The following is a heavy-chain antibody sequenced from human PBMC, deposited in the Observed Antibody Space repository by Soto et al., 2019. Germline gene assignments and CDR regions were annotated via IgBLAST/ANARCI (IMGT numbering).Heavy chain of an antibody. Sequence: GASVKVSCKASGYTFTSYDINWVRQATGQGLEWMGWMNPNSGNTGYAQKFQGRVTMTRNTSISTAYMELSSLRSEDTAVYYCARGSGYGDYRYYYYGMDVWGQGTTVTVSS. J-gene: IGHJ6*02. CDR2: MNPNSGNT. CDR3: ARGSGYGDYRYYYYGMDV. V-gene: IGHV1-8*01. CDR1: GYTFTSYD. D-gene: IGHD4-17*01.